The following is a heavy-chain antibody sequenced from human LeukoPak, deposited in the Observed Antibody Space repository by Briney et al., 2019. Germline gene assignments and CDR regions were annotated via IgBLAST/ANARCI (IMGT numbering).Heavy chain of an antibody. V-gene: IGHV1-8*01. CDR2: MNPNSGNT. J-gene: IGHJ6*02. D-gene: IGHD6-13*01. CDR1: GYTFTSYD. CDR3: ARGQVYSSSWGDYYYGMDV. Sequence: ASVKVSCKASGYTFTSYDINWVRQATGQGLEWKGWMNPNSGNTGYAQKFQGRVTMTRNTSISTAYMELSSLRSEDTAVYYCARGQVYSSSWGDYYYGMDVWGQGTTVTVSS.